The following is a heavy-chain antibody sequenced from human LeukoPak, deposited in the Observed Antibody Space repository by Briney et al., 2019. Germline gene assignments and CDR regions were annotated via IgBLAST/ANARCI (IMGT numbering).Heavy chain of an antibody. CDR3: ARGGSYGDY. D-gene: IGHD3-16*01. V-gene: IGHV3-74*03. CDR1: GFSLSNHW. J-gene: IGHJ4*02. CDR2: VYPDGSSI. Sequence: GGSLRLSCAASGFSLSNHWMHWVRQVPEEGLVWVSRVYPDGSSITYANSVEGRFTSSRDNAKNTLYLQMNRLRVEDTAVYYCARGGSYGDYWGQGVLVTVSS.